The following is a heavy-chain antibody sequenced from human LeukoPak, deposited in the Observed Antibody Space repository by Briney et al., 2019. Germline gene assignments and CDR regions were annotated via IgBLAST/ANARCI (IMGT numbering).Heavy chain of an antibody. Sequence: GGSLRLSCAASGFTFDDYAMHWVRQAPGKGLEWVSGISWNSGSIGYADSVKGRFTISRDNAKNSLYLQMNSLRAEDMALYYCAKGLWLCIEDAFDIWGQGTMVTVSS. CDR3: AKGLWLCIEDAFDI. V-gene: IGHV3-9*03. CDR1: GFTFDDYA. D-gene: IGHD3-9*01. J-gene: IGHJ3*02. CDR2: ISWNSGSI.